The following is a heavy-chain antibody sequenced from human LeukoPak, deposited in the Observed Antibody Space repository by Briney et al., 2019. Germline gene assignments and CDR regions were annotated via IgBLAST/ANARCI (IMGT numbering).Heavy chain of an antibody. CDR1: GFTFSSYA. J-gene: IGHJ4*02. V-gene: IGHV3-64D*06. D-gene: IGHD3-10*01. CDR2: ISSNGGST. CDR3: VKEALWFGELMEY. Sequence: GGSLRLSCAASGFTFSSYAMHWVRQAPGKGLEYVSAISSNGGSTYYAGSVKGRFTIPRDNSKNTLYLQMSSLRAEDTAVYYCVKEALWFGELMEYWGQGTLVTVSS.